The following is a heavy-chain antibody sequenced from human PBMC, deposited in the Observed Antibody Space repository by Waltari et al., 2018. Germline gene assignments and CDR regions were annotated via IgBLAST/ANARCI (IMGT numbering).Heavy chain of an antibody. CDR3: ARITTVTTSAFDI. Sequence: QVQLQQWGAGLLKPSETLSLTCADYGGSFSGYYWSWLRQPPGKGREWIGEINHSGSTNYNPSLKSRVTISVDTSKNQFSLRLSSVTAADTAVYYCARITTVTTSAFDIWGQGTMVTVSS. CDR2: INHSGST. CDR1: GGSFSGYY. V-gene: IGHV4-34*01. J-gene: IGHJ3*02. D-gene: IGHD4-17*01.